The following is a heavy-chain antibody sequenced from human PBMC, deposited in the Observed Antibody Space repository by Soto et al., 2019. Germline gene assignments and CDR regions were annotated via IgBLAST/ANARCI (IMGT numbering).Heavy chain of an antibody. D-gene: IGHD3-3*01. Sequence: QVQLVQSGAEVKKPGSSVKVSCKASGGTFSSYAISWVRQAPGQGLEWMGGIIPIFGTANYAQKFQGRVTITADKATSTAYMELSSLRSEDTAVYYCAREDYDFLRGDSNNWFDPWGQGTLVTVSS. J-gene: IGHJ5*02. V-gene: IGHV1-69*06. CDR2: IIPIFGTA. CDR1: GGTFSSYA. CDR3: AREDYDFLRGDSNNWFDP.